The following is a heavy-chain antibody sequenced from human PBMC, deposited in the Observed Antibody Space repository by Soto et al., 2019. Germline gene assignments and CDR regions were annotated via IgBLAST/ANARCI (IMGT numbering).Heavy chain of an antibody. CDR3: PRGRGVDFWSGRGGGRDV. D-gene: IGHD3-3*01. CDR2: IYHSGST. V-gene: IGHV4-30-2*01. CDR1: GGSISSGGYS. Sequence: SETLSLTCAVSGGSISSGGYSWSWIRQPPGKGLEWIGYIYHSGSTYYNPSLQSRATLSVDRSKNQFSLKLGSVTAADTAVYYCPRGRGVDFWSGRGGGRDVVGQGTTDTVSS. J-gene: IGHJ6*02.